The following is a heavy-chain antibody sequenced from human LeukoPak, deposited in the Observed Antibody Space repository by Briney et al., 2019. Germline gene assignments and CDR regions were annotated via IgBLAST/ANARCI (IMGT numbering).Heavy chain of an antibody. CDR3: ARDSSGYEATGDAFDI. J-gene: IGHJ3*02. CDR2: ISSSSSTI. D-gene: IGHD5-12*01. Sequence: PGGSLRLSCAASGFTFSSYSMNWVRQAPGKGLEWVSSISSSSSTIYYADSVKGRFTISRDNAKNSLYLQMNSLRAEDTAVYYCARDSSGYEATGDAFDIWGQGTMVTVSS. V-gene: IGHV3-48*01. CDR1: GFTFSSYS.